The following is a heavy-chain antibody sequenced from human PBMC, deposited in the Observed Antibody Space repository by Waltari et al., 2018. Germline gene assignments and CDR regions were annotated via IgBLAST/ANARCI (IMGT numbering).Heavy chain of an antibody. CDR1: GGTFSSYA. CDR3: ATDYDILSDYYYGMDV. V-gene: IGHV1-69*01. D-gene: IGHD3-9*01. CDR2: IIPIVGTA. J-gene: IGHJ6*02. Sequence: QVQLVQSGAEVKKPGSSVKVSCKASGGTFSSYAISWVRQAPGQGLEWMGGIIPIVGTANYAQKFQGRVTITADESTSTAYMELSSLRSEDTAVYYCATDYDILSDYYYGMDVWGQGTTVTVSS.